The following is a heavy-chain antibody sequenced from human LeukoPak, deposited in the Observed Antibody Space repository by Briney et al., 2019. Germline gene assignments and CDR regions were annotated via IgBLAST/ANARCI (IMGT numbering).Heavy chain of an antibody. Sequence: SETLSLTCTVSGGSINNYYWSWIRQPPGKGLEWIGYIYYSGSTNYNPSLKSRVTISIDTSKNQFSLKLSSVTAADTAVYYCARDRGEYDILTAYSSYFFDYWGQGTLVTVSS. V-gene: IGHV4-59*01. D-gene: IGHD3-9*01. CDR3: ARDRGEYDILTAYSSYFFDY. CDR1: GGSINNYY. J-gene: IGHJ4*02. CDR2: IYYSGST.